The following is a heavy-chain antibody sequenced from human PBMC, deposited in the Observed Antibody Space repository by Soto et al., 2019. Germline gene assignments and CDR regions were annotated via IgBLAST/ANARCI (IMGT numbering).Heavy chain of an antibody. CDR2: INPNSGNT. Sequence: ASVKVSCKSSGYIFTNYDINCVRQATGQGLEYLGWINPNSGNTGYVQKFQGRVTMTRNTSINTTYMELNSLRSEHTAVYYCEGGRKYGDYSRSFDPWG. J-gene: IGHJ5*02. D-gene: IGHD4-17*01. CDR1: GYIFTNYD. V-gene: IGHV1-8*01. CDR3: EGGRKYGDYSRSFDP.